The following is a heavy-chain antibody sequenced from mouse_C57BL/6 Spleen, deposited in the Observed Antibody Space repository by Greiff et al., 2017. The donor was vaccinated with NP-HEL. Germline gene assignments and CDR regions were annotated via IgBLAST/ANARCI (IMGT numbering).Heavy chain of an antibody. CDR1: GYTFTSYW. CDR3: ARDSKGWFAY. Sequence: QVQLQQPGAELVRPGTSVKLSCKASGYTFTSYWMHWVKQRPGQGLEWIGVIDPSDSYTNYNQKFKGKSTLTVDTSSSPADMQLSSLTSEDSAVYYCARDSKGWFAYWGQGTLVTVSA. V-gene: IGHV1-59*01. J-gene: IGHJ3*01. CDR2: IDPSDSYT. D-gene: IGHD2-5*01.